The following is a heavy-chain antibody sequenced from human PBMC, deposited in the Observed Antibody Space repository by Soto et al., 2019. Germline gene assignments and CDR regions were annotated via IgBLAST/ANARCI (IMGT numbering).Heavy chain of an antibody. Sequence: SEILSLTCTVPGGSISSSSYYWGWIRQPPGKGLEWIGSIYYSGSTYYNPSLKSRVTISVDTSKNQFSLKLSSVTAADTAVYYCARASPNYDILTGYRKYYFDYWGQGTLVPVSS. J-gene: IGHJ4*02. D-gene: IGHD3-9*01. CDR2: IYYSGST. CDR3: ARASPNYDILTGYRKYYFDY. CDR1: GGSISSSSYY. V-gene: IGHV4-39*01.